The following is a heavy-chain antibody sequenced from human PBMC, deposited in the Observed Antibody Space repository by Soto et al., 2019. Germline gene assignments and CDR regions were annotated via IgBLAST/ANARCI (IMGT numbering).Heavy chain of an antibody. V-gene: IGHV1-69*06. CDR3: ARGVVPAAFFYGMDV. J-gene: IGHJ6*02. CDR2: IIPIFGTA. D-gene: IGHD2-2*01. Sequence: SVKVSCKASGGTFSSYAISWVRQAPGQGLEWMGGIIPIFGTANYAQKFQGRVTITADKSTSTAYMELSSLRSEDTAVYYCARGVVPAAFFYGMDVWGQGTTVTVSS. CDR1: GGTFSSYA.